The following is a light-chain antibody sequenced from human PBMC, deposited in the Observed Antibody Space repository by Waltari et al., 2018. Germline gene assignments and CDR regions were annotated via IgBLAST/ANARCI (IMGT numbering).Light chain of an antibody. Sequence: EIVMTQSPATLSVSPGEAATLSCRASRAIANNLAWYQQKPGQALRLLIYDASTRATGIPARFSGSWSGTEFTLTITSLQSEDSAVYFCQQFNTGYSFGQGPKLEIK. V-gene: IGKV3-15*01. CDR2: DAS. CDR1: RAIANN. J-gene: IGKJ2*01. CDR3: QQFNTGYS.